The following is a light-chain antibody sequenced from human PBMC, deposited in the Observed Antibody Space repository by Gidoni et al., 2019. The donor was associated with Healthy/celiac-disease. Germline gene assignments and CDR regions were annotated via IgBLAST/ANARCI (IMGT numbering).Light chain of an antibody. Sequence: EIVFTQSPATLALSPGERATLSCRASQSVSSSLAWYQQKPGQAPSLLIYDASNRATGIPARFSGSGSGTDFTLTISSLEPEDFAVYYCQQRSNWRALTFGGGTKVEIK. V-gene: IGKV3-11*01. J-gene: IGKJ4*01. CDR3: QQRSNWRALT. CDR2: DAS. CDR1: QSVSSS.